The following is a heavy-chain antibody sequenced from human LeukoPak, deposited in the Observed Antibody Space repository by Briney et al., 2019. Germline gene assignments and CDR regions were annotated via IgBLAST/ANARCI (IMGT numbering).Heavy chain of an antibody. CDR1: GYTFTGYY. D-gene: IGHD3-10*01. J-gene: IGHJ3*02. V-gene: IGHV1-2*02. Sequence: ASVKVSCKASGYTFTGYYMHWVRQAPGQGLEWMGWINPNSGGTNYAQKSQGRVTMTRDTSISTAYMELSRLRSDDTAVYYCARGYGSGSYYNTLDAFDIWGQGTMVTVSS. CDR2: INPNSGGT. CDR3: ARGYGSGSYYNTLDAFDI.